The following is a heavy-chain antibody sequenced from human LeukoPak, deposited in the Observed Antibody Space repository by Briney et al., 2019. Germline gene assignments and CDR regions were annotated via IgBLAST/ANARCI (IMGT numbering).Heavy chain of an antibody. V-gene: IGHV3-23*01. CDR3: AKGVRGVIYYYYGMDV. Sequence: GGSLRLSCAASGFTFSSYAMSWVRQAPGKGLEWVSAISSSGGSTYYADSVKGRFTISRDNSKNTLYLQMNSLRAEDTAVYYCAKGVRGVIYYYYGMDVWGKGTTVTVSS. D-gene: IGHD3-10*01. CDR2: ISSSGGST. CDR1: GFTFSSYA. J-gene: IGHJ6*04.